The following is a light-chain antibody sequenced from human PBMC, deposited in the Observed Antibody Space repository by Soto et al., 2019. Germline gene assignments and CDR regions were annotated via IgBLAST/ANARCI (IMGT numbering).Light chain of an antibody. CDR3: QQYADSPYT. V-gene: IGKV3-20*01. CDR2: AAS. J-gene: IGKJ2*01. CDR1: QSVSSSY. Sequence: EIVLTQSPGTLSLSPGERATLSCRASQSVSSSYIAWYQQRPGQAPRLLIYAASSRATGIPDRFSGSGSGTDFTVTINRLEPEDFAVYYCQQYADSPYTFGQGTKLEIK.